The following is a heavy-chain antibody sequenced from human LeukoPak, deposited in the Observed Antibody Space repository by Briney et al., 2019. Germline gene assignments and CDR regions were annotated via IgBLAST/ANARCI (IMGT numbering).Heavy chain of an antibody. V-gene: IGHV4-61*01. J-gene: IGHJ4*02. CDR2: IGYTGSA. CDR1: GGSVSSNSYY. CDR3: ARIPVAKTFDY. D-gene: IGHD6-19*01. Sequence: SETLSLTCTVSGGSVSSNSYYWSWVRQPPGKGLEWIGFIGYTGSANYNPSLKSRVTISLDTSKNQFSVKVMSVTAADTAVYYCARIPVAKTFDYWGQGTLVTVSS.